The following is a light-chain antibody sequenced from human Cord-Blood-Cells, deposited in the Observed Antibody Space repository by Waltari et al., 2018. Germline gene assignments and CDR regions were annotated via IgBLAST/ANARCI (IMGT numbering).Light chain of an antibody. CDR3: CSYAGRYTYV. CDR1: SSDVGGYNY. V-gene: IGLV2-11*01. Sequence: QSALTQPRPVCGSHGQSVTIRCTGTSSDVGGYNYVSWYQQHPGKAPRVMIYDVSKRPPGVPGRFSRSKADNTASLTISGLQAEEEADYYGCSYAGRYTYVFGTGTKVTVL. J-gene: IGLJ1*01. CDR2: DVS.